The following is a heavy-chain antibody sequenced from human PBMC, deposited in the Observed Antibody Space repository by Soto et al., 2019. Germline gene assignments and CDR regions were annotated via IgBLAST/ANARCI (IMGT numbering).Heavy chain of an antibody. V-gene: IGHV3-7*01. CDR1: GFTFSGYW. D-gene: IGHD2-15*01. CDR2: MKQDGSQK. CDR3: ARGWDGGNPDWYSDL. J-gene: IGHJ2*01. Sequence: EVQLVESGGGLVQPGGSLRLSCVASGFTFSGYWMTWVRQAPGKGLEWVANMKQDGSQKYYVDSVKGRFTISRDNAKNSLYLHMNSLRVEDTAVYYCARGWDGGNPDWYSDLWGRGTLVIVSS.